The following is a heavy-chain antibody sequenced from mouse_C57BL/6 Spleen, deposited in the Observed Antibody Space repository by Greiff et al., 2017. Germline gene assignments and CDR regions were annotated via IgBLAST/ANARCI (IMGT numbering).Heavy chain of an antibody. CDR1: GFTFSDYG. CDR2: ISSGSSTI. J-gene: IGHJ4*01. V-gene: IGHV5-17*01. CDR3: ASVGYAMDD. Sequence: EVMLVESGGGLVQPGGSLKLSCAASGFTFSDYGMHWVRQAPEKGLEWVAYISSGSSTIYYADTVKGRFTISRDNAKNTLLLKMTSLRSEDTAMYYCASVGYAMDDWGQGTSVTVSS.